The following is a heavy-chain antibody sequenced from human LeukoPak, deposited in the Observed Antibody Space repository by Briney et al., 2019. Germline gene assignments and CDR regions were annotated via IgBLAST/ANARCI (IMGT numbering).Heavy chain of an antibody. J-gene: IGHJ4*01. D-gene: IGHD1-1*01. V-gene: IGHV3-23*01. CDR1: GFTISIYA. Sequence: GGSLRLSCAASGFTISIYAMRWVRQAPGKGLEWVSGISGGGGSTYYTDSVKGRFTISTDNSKNTRYLQMNRLRAEDTAVYYCAKRNWNDDTGCWGQGSLVTVSS. CDR3: AKRNWNDDTGC. CDR2: ISGGGGST.